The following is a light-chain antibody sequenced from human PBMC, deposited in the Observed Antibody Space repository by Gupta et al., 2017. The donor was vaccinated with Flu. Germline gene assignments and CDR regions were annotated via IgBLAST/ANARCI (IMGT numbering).Light chain of an antibody. V-gene: IGLV2-18*02. CDR3: SSYTSSDTFD. Sequence: QSALTQPPSVSGSPGQSVTISCTGTSSDVGTYNRVSWYQQSPGTAPKLMIYEVSNRPSGVPDRFSGSKSGNTASLTISGRQGEDEADYYCSSYTSSDTFDFGTGTKVTVL. CDR1: SSDVGTYNR. CDR2: EVS. J-gene: IGLJ1*01.